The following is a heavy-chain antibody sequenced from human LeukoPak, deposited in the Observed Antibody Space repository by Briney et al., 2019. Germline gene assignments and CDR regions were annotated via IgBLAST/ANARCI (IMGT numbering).Heavy chain of an antibody. J-gene: IGHJ4*02. CDR2: IYYSGST. CDR3: ARVLEDCGGDCYPGGFDY. V-gene: IGHV4-31*03. Sequence: PSETLSLTCTVSGGSISSGGYYWSWIRQHPGKGLEWIGYIYYSGSTYYNPSLKSRVTISVDTSKNQFPLKLSSVTAADTAVYYCARVLEDCGGDCYPGGFDYWGQGTLVTVSS. D-gene: IGHD2-21*02. CDR1: GGSISSGGYY.